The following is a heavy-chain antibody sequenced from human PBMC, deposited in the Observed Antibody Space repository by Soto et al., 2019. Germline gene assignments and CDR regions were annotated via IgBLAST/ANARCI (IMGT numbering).Heavy chain of an antibody. Sequence: QVQLVQSGAEVKKPGSSVKVSCKASGGTFSSYAISWVRQAPGQGLEWMGGIIPIFGTANYAQKFQGRVTITADESARTTYMGRSSLRSENTAMYYCARDLVASGSYQHSRCVDPWGQRTPVTVFS. J-gene: IGHJ5*02. CDR1: GGTFSSYA. CDR3: ARDLVASGSYQHSRCVDP. CDR2: IIPIFGTA. D-gene: IGHD3-10*01. V-gene: IGHV1-69*01.